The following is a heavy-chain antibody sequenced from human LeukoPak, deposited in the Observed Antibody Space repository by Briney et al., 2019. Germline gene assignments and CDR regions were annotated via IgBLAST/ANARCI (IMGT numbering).Heavy chain of an antibody. CDR2: INPNGGDT. D-gene: IGHD3-22*01. CDR3: ATEYYFDSSGTALDY. V-gene: IGHV1-2*02. CDR1: GYTFSGYY. Sequence: ASLNVSCKPSGYTFSGYYMHSVRQAPGPGRAWMGGINPNGGDTNYAQKFQGRVTMIRDTSISTAYMELSRLRSDDTAVYYCATEYYFDSSGTALDYWGQGTLVTVSS. J-gene: IGHJ4*02.